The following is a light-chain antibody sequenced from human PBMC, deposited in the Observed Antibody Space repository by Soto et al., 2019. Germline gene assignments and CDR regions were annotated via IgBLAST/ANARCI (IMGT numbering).Light chain of an antibody. CDR2: DNN. CDR3: GTWDSSGV. CDR1: SSNIGNNY. Sequence: QSVLTQPPSVSAAPGQKVTISCSGSSSNIGNNYVSWYQQLPGTAPKLLIYDNNKRPSGIPDRFSGSKSGTSATLGITGLQTGDEADDYCGTWDSSGVLGGGTKLTVL. V-gene: IGLV1-51*01. J-gene: IGLJ3*02.